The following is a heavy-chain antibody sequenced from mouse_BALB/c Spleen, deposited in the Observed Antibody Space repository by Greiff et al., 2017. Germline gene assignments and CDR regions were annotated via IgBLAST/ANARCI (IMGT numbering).Heavy chain of an antibody. CDR3: ARRDYAMDY. Sequence: EVKLVESGGGLVKPGGSLKLSCAVSGFTFSSDAMSWVRQSPEKRLEWVAEISSGGSYTYYPDTVTGRFTISRDNAKNTLYLEMSSLRSEDTAMYYCARRDYAMDYWGQGTSVTVSS. CDR2: ISSGGSYT. J-gene: IGHJ4*01. V-gene: IGHV5-9-4*01. CDR1: GFTFSSDA.